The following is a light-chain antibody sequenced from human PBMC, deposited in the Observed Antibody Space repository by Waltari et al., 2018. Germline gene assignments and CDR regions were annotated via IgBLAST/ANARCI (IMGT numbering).Light chain of an antibody. Sequence: QSALTQPPSASGSPGQSVTISCTGTSSDVGGYNYVSWYQQHPGKAPTIMIYELSNRPSGGPDRFSGSKSGNTASLTGSGVQAEDEADYYCSSYAGSNNVVFGGGTKLAVL. CDR2: ELS. CDR1: SSDVGGYNY. J-gene: IGLJ2*01. V-gene: IGLV2-8*01. CDR3: SSYAGSNNVV.